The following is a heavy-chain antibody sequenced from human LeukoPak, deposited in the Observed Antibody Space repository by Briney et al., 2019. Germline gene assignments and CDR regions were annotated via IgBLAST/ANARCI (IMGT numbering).Heavy chain of an antibody. CDR2: IYYSGST. J-gene: IGHJ4*02. CDR1: GGSISGYC. D-gene: IGHD3-22*01. CDR3: ARTTITMIVVY. Sequence: SETLSLTCTVSGGSISGYCWNWIRQPPGKGLEWIGYIYYSGSTNCNPSLKSRVAISVDTSKNQFSLKLSSVTAADTAVYYCARTTITMIVVYWGQGTLVTVSS. V-gene: IGHV4-59*12.